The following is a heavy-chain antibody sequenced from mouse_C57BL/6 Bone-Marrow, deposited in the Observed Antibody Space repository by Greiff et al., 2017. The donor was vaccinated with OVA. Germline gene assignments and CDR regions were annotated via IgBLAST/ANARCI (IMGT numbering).Heavy chain of an antibody. J-gene: IGHJ4*01. V-gene: IGHV10-1*01. CDR3: VTFITTVPSVAMDY. D-gene: IGHD1-1*01. CDR1: GFSFNTYA. CDR2: IRSKSNNYAT. Sequence: EVQRVESGGGLVQPKGSLKLSCAASGFSFNTYAMNWVRQAPGKGLEWVARIRSKSNNYATYYADSVKDRFTISRDDSESMLYLQMNNLKTEDTAMYYCVTFITTVPSVAMDYWGQGTSVTVSS.